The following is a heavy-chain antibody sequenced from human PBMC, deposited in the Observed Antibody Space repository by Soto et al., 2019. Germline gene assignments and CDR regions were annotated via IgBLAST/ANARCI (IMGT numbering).Heavy chain of an antibody. J-gene: IGHJ4*02. Sequence: QVQLVESGGGVVQPGRSLRLSCAASGFTFSSYGLHWVRQSPGKGLEWVALIWYDGSNKYYADSVKGRFTISRDNSKNPLYLQMNSPRAEDTAGYYCARAHDYGDRIDYWGQGTLVTVSS. D-gene: IGHD4-17*01. CDR3: ARAHDYGDRIDY. CDR1: GFTFSSYG. V-gene: IGHV3-33*01. CDR2: IWYDGSNK.